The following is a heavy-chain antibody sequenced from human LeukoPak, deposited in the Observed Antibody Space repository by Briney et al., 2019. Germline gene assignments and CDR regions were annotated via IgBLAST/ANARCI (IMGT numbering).Heavy chain of an antibody. CDR3: ARTNIAAAGYYFDY. Sequence: ASVKVSCKASGYTFTGYYMHWVRQPPGQGLEWMGWINPNSGGTNYAQKFQGWVTMTRDTSISTAYMELSRLRSDDTAVYYCARTNIAAAGYYFDYWGQGTLVTVSS. CDR1: GYTFTGYY. J-gene: IGHJ4*02. V-gene: IGHV1-2*04. D-gene: IGHD6-13*01. CDR2: INPNSGGT.